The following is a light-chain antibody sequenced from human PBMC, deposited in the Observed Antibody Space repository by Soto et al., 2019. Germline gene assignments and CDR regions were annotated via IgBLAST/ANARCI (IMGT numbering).Light chain of an antibody. CDR1: KNINTW. CDR2: KAS. J-gene: IGKJ1*01. CDR3: QQYNTYPWT. Sequence: DIQMTQSPSTLSASVGDRVTITCRASKNINTWVAWYQQKPGKAPKLLIYKASSLESGVPSRFSGSGSGTEFTLTISSLQPDDFATYYCQQYNTYPWTFGQGTKVDIK. V-gene: IGKV1-5*03.